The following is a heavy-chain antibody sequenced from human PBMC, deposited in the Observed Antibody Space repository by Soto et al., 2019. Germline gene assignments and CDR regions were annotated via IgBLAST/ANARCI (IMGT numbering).Heavy chain of an antibody. CDR3: ARVRTIFGSDGGYFDY. Sequence: SETLSLTCTVSGGSISSGDYYWSWIRQPPGKGLEWIGYIYYSGSTYYNPSLKSRVTISVDTSKNQLSLKLSSVTAADTAVYYCARVRTIFGSDGGYFDYWVQGTLLTVSS. CDR2: IYYSGST. J-gene: IGHJ4*02. CDR1: GGSISSGDYY. V-gene: IGHV4-30-4*01. D-gene: IGHD3-3*01.